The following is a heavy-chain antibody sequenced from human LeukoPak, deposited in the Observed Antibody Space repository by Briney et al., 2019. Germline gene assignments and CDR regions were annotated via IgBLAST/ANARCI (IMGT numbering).Heavy chain of an antibody. D-gene: IGHD6-19*01. V-gene: IGHV3-64*02. CDR1: GFPFSSYA. J-gene: IGHJ4*02. Sequence: GGSLRLSCVASGFPFSSYAMHWVRQAPGKGLEYVSGIYGNGASSYYADSMRGRFTISRDNSKNTLYLQLGSLGAEDTAVYYCARDSYNSGWSEFDYWGQGTLVTVSS. CDR2: IYGNGASS. CDR3: ARDSYNSGWSEFDY.